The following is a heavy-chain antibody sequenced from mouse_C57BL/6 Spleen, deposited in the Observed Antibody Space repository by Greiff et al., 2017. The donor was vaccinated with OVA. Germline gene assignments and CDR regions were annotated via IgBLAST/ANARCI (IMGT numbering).Heavy chain of an antibody. CDR1: GYTFTSYW. Sequence: QVQLQQPGAELVRPGTSVKLSCKASGYTFTSYWMHWVKQRPGQGLEWIGVIDPSDSYTNYNQKFKGKATLTVDTSSSTAYMQLSSLTSEDSAVYYCARGRAYYGYDEFAYWGQGTLVTVSA. D-gene: IGHD2-9*01. CDR3: ARGRAYYGYDEFAY. J-gene: IGHJ3*01. V-gene: IGHV1-59*01. CDR2: IDPSDSYT.